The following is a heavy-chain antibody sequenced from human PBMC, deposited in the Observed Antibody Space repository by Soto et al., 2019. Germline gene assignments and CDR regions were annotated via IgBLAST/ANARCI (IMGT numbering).Heavy chain of an antibody. CDR3: AKASTFGGVIVRSYFDY. D-gene: IGHD3-16*02. V-gene: IGHV3-23*01. CDR2: ISGSGGST. CDR1: GFTFSSYA. J-gene: IGHJ4*02. Sequence: PGGSLRLSCAGSGFTFSSYAMSWVRQAPGKGLEWVSAISGSGGSTYYADSVKGRFTISRDNSKNTLYLQMNSLRAEDTAVYYCAKASTFGGVIVRSYFDYWGQGTLVTVSS.